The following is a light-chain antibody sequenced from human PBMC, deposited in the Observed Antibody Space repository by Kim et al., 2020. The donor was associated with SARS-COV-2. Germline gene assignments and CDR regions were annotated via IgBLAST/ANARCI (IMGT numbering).Light chain of an antibody. CDR1: QSVDSGR. Sequence: LAPGEEAHLSCRASQSVDSGRLAWYQQKPGQPPRLLIYGASTRATGIPNRFSGSGSGTDFTLTISRLEPEDFAVYYCQQYAASRTFGQGTKVDIK. V-gene: IGKV3-20*01. CDR2: GAS. J-gene: IGKJ1*01. CDR3: QQYAASRT.